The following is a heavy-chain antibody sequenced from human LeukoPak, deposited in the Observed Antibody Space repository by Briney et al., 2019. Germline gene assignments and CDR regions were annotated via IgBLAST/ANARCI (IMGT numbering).Heavy chain of an antibody. CDR2: IKKDGSEK. V-gene: IGHV3-7*01. CDR1: GFTFSSYW. Sequence: GGSLRLSCAASGFTFSSYWMSWVRQAPGKGLEWVANIKKDGSEKYYVDSVKGRFTISRDNAKTSLYLQMNSLRAEDTAVYYCARQVSRRLLLWFGELLNAFDIWGQGTMVTVSS. CDR3: ARQVSRRLLLWFGELLNAFDI. D-gene: IGHD3-10*01. J-gene: IGHJ3*02.